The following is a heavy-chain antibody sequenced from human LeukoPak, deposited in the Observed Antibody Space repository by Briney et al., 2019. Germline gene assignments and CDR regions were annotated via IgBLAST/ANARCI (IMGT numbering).Heavy chain of an antibody. J-gene: IGHJ4*02. CDR1: GFTFSNYA. V-gene: IGHV3-23*01. Sequence: PGGSLRLSCAASGFTFSNYAMNWVRQAPGEGLEWVSTISASGGSTSYAGSVKGRFTISRDNSKKTLFLQMNSLRAEDTAVYYCAKDLAPAAYWGQGTLVTVSS. CDR2: ISASGGST. CDR3: AKDLAPAAY. D-gene: IGHD2-2*01.